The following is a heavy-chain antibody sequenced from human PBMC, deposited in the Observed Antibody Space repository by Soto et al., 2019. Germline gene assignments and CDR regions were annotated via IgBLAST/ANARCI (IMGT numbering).Heavy chain of an antibody. Sequence: GGSLRLSCAASGFTFSSYAMSWVRQAPGKGLEWVSAISGSGGSTYYADSVKGRFTISRDNSKNTLYLQMNSLRAEDTAVYYCAKDKDLVPIVVVPAVTDYWGQGTLVTVSS. D-gene: IGHD2-2*01. V-gene: IGHV3-23*01. J-gene: IGHJ4*02. CDR2: ISGSGGST. CDR3: AKDKDLVPIVVVPAVTDY. CDR1: GFTFSSYA.